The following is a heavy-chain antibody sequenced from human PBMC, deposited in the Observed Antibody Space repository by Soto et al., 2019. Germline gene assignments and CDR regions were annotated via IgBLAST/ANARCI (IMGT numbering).Heavy chain of an antibody. D-gene: IGHD6-13*01. Sequence: ASVKVSCKASGYNFTAYYMHWVRQAPGKGLEWMGWINPNSGATSYAQKFQGRLTVTRDTSISTAYMELSSLKSDDTADYYCATEDYSTTWGRYWGQGTLVTVSS. CDR2: INPNSGAT. V-gene: IGHV1-2*02. CDR1: GYNFTAYY. CDR3: ATEDYSTTWGRY. J-gene: IGHJ4*02.